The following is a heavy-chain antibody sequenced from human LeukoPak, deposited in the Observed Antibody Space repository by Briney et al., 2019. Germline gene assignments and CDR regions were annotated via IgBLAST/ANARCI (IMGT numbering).Heavy chain of an antibody. CDR1: GFTFSCCA. CDR2: ISSDENTK. V-gene: IGHV3-30-3*01. Sequence: PGGSLRLSCAASGFTFSCCAIHWVRQAPGRGLEWVAVISSDENTKFYADSVKGRFTVYRDNSKNTLYLQMNSLRAEDTAVYYCAKGGVPVVSPAVNWGQGTLVTVSS. D-gene: IGHD2-2*01. CDR3: AKGGVPVVSPAVN. J-gene: IGHJ4*02.